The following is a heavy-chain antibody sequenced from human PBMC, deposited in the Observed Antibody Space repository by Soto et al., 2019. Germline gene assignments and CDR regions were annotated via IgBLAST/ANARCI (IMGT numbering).Heavy chain of an antibody. Sequence: PGGSLRLSCAASGFTFSSYAMNWVRQAPGKGLEWVSVISGSGGSTYYADSVKGRFTISRDNSKNTLYLQMNSLRAEDTAVYYCATLQGTYYYGSGSYYLPYWGQGTLVTVSS. J-gene: IGHJ4*02. D-gene: IGHD3-10*01. CDR3: ATLQGTYYYGSGSYYLPY. CDR1: GFTFSSYA. V-gene: IGHV3-23*01. CDR2: ISGSGGST.